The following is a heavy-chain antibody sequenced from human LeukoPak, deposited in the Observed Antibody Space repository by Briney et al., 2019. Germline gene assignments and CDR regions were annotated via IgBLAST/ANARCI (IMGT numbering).Heavy chain of an antibody. CDR3: ARDYGSGYDSLFHFDY. CDR1: GGSISSYY. CDR2: IYHSGST. D-gene: IGHD5-12*01. J-gene: IGHJ4*02. V-gene: IGHV4-59*12. Sequence: SETLSLTCTVSGGSISSYYWSWIRQPPGKGLEWIGYIYHSGSTYYNPSLKSRVTISVDRSKNQFSLKLSSVTAADTAVYYCARDYGSGYDSLFHFDYWGQGTLVIVSS.